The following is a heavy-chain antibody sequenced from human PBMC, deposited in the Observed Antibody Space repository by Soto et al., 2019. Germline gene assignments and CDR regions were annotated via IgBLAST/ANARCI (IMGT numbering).Heavy chain of an antibody. CDR1: GYTFTSYY. Sequence: ASVKVSCKASGYTFTSYYMHWVRQAPGQGLEWMGIINPSGGSTSYAQKFQGRVTMTRDTSTSTVYMELSSLRSEDTAVYYCARGGVVGAPWEYCSGGSCSYWFDPWGQGTLVTVSS. J-gene: IGHJ5*02. CDR2: INPSGGST. CDR3: ARGGVVGAPWEYCSGGSCSYWFDP. D-gene: IGHD2-15*01. V-gene: IGHV1-46*03.